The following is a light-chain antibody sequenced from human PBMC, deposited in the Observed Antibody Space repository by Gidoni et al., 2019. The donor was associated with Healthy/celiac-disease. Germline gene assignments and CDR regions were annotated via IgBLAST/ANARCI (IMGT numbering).Light chain of an antibody. Sequence: QSALTQPASVSGSPGQSITISCTGTSSDVGGYNYVSWYQQHPSKAPKLMIYELSNRPSVVSNRFSGSKSGNAASRTISGLQAEDEADYYCSSYTSSSTLVFGTGTKVTVL. CDR3: SSYTSSSTLV. J-gene: IGLJ1*01. CDR1: SSDVGGYNY. V-gene: IGLV2-14*01. CDR2: ELS.